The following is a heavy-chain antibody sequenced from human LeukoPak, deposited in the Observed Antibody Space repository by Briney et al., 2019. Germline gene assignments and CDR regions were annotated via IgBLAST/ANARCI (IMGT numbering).Heavy chain of an antibody. V-gene: IGHV5-51*01. CDR2: IYPGDSDT. CDR3: ARHSNDYGGNSAGDDAFDI. Sequence: PGESLKISCKGSGYSFTSYWIGWVRQMPGKGLEWMGIIYPGDSDTRYSPSFQGQVTISADKSISTAYLQWSSLKASDTAMYYCARHSNDYGGNSAGDDAFDIWGQGTMVTVSS. CDR1: GYSFTSYW. D-gene: IGHD4-23*01. J-gene: IGHJ3*02.